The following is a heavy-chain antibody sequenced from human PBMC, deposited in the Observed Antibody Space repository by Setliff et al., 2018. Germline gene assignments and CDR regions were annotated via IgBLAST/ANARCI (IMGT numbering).Heavy chain of an antibody. D-gene: IGHD3-22*01. CDR2: IQHDGNIK. Sequence: GGSLRLSCAASGFTFSSYWMHWVRQAPGKGLEWVTYIQHDGNIKHYADSVKDRFTISRDNAKKSLYLQMDSLRAEDTAVYYCVRELRVIVGVGIQGVFDIWGQGTMVTVSS. CDR3: VRELRVIVGVGIQGVFDI. J-gene: IGHJ3*02. V-gene: IGHV3-30*02. CDR1: GFTFSSYW.